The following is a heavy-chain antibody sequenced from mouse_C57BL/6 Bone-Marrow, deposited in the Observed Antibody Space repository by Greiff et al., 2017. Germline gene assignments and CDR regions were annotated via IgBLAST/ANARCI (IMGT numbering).Heavy chain of an antibody. J-gene: IGHJ2*01. CDR3: AGCPCDY. CDR1: GYTFTSYW. V-gene: IGHV1-59*01. Sequence: QVQLQQPGAELVRPGTSVKLSCKASGYTFTSYWMHWVKQRPGQGLEWIGVIDPSDSYTNYNQKFTGKATLTVDTSSSTAYMQLSILTSEDSAVYYCAGCPCDYWGQGTTLTVSS. CDR2: IDPSDSYT. D-gene: IGHD6-1*01.